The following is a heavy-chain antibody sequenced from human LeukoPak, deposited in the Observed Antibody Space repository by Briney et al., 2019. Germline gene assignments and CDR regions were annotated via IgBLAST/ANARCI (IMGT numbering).Heavy chain of an antibody. V-gene: IGHV3-21*01. CDR2: ISSSSSYI. CDR3: ARDPGSAVVVPAALDYFDY. D-gene: IGHD2-2*01. Sequence: GGSLRLSCAASGFTFSSYSMHWVRQAPGEGLEWVSSISSSSSYIYDADSVKGRFTISRDNAKNSLYLQMNSLRAEDTAVYYCARDPGSAVVVPAALDYFDYWGQGTLVTVSS. CDR1: GFTFSSYS. J-gene: IGHJ4*02.